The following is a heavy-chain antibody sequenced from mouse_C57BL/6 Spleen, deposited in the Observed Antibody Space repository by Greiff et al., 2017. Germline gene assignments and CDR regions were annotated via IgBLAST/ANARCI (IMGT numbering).Heavy chain of an antibody. CDR2: IDPETGGT. Sequence: VQLQQSGAELVRPGASVTLSCKASGYKFTDYEMHWVKQTPVHGLEWIGAIDPETGGTAYNQKFKGKAILTADKSSSTAYMELRSLTSEDSAVXYCTRGLFAYWGQGTLVTVSA. V-gene: IGHV1-15*01. CDR1: GYKFTDYE. CDR3: TRGLFAY. J-gene: IGHJ3*01.